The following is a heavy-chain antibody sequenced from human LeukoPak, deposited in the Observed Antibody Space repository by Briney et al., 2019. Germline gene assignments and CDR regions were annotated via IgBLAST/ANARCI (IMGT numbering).Heavy chain of an antibody. CDR1: GFTFSSYS. CDR2: ISSSSSYI. Sequence: RVSLRLSCAASGFTFSSYSMNWVRQAPGKGLEWVSSISSSSSYIYYADSVKGRFTISRDNAKNSLYLQMNSLRAEDTAVYYCARDSRVGLFDYWGQGTLVTVSS. D-gene: IGHD2-2*01. J-gene: IGHJ4*02. CDR3: ARDSRVGLFDY. V-gene: IGHV3-21*01.